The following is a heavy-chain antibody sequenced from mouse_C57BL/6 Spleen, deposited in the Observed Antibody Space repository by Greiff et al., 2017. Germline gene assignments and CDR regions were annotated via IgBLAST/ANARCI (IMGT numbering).Heavy chain of an antibody. V-gene: IGHV1-64*01. Sequence: QVQLQQPGAELVKPGASVKLSCKASGYTFTSYWMHWVKQRPGQGLEWIGMIHPNSGSTNYNEKFKSKATLTVDKSSSTAYMQLSSLTSEDSAVYYCAGGTTVVEYYFDYWGQGTTLTVSS. CDR3: AGGTTVVEYYFDY. D-gene: IGHD1-1*01. CDR2: IHPNSGST. CDR1: GYTFTSYW. J-gene: IGHJ2*01.